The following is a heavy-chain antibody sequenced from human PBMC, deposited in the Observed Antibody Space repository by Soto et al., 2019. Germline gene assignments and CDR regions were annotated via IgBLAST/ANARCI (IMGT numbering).Heavy chain of an antibody. CDR1: GFTFIIYA. Sequence: EVQLLELGGALVQPGGSLRLSCAASGFTFIIYAMSWVRQPPGKGLEWVSVFSAGGHSTYYADSVKGRFTISRDNSKNTLYLQMNSLRAEDTAVYYCAKDHGTGNYGRFDHWGQGTLVTVPS. J-gene: IGHJ4*02. CDR2: FSAGGHST. CDR3: AKDHGTGNYGRFDH. V-gene: IGHV3-23*01. D-gene: IGHD3-16*01.